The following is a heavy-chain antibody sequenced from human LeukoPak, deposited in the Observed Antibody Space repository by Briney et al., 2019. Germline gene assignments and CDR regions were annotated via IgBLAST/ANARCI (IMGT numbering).Heavy chain of an antibody. D-gene: IGHD3-16*01. CDR1: GGTFSSYA. J-gene: IGHJ5*02. Sequence: SVTVSCTASGGTFSSYAISWVRQAPGQGIEWVGRIIPILGIANYAQKFQGRVTITADKATSTAYMELSSLRSEDTAVYYCARVQTYVSNWFDPWGQGTLVTVSS. V-gene: IGHV1-69*04. CDR3: ARVQTYVSNWFDP. CDR2: IIPILGIA.